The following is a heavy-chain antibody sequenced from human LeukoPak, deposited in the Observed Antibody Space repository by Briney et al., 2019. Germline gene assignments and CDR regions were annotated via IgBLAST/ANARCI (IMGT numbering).Heavy chain of an antibody. CDR2: IYTSGST. Sequence: SETLSLTCTVSGYSISSGYYWSWTRQPAGKGLEWIGRIYTSGSTNYNPSLKSRVTMSVDTSKNQFSLKLSSVTAADTAVYYCARSEYDILTGFDYWGQGTLVTVSS. D-gene: IGHD3-9*01. CDR1: GYSISSGYY. J-gene: IGHJ4*02. V-gene: IGHV4-4*07. CDR3: ARSEYDILTGFDY.